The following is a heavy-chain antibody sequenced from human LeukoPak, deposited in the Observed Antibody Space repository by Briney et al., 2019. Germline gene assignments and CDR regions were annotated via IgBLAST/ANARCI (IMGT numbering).Heavy chain of an antibody. CDR2: IYTTGNT. CDR1: GGSISSYY. J-gene: IGHJ6*03. CDR3: ARGSGYSYGPYPYYYYYYMDV. D-gene: IGHD5-18*01. Sequence: PSETLSLTCSVSGGSISSYYWSWIRQPAGKGREWIGRIYTTGNTDYNPSLKSRVTMSVDTSKNQFSLNLSSVTAADTAVYYCARGSGYSYGPYPYYYYYYMDVWGKGTTVTVSS. V-gene: IGHV4-4*07.